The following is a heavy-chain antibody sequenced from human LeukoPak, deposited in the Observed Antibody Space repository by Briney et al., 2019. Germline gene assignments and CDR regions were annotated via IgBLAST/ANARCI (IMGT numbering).Heavy chain of an antibody. CDR1: GYTFTSYG. V-gene: IGHV1-18*04. CDR3: ARDRYGSGSYCRF. CDR2: ISVYNGNT. D-gene: IGHD3-10*01. J-gene: IGHJ4*02. Sequence: ASVKVSCKASGYTFTSYGINWVRQAPGQRLEWMGWISVYNGNTNYAQNVQDIVTMTTDTSTSTAYMELRSLRSDDTAVYYCARDRYGSGSYCRFWGQGTLVTVSS.